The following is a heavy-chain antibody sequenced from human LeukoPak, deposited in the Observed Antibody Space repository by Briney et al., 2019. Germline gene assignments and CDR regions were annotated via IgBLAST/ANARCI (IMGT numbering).Heavy chain of an antibody. Sequence: GGSLRLSCAASGFTFSSYSMNWVRQAPGKGLEWVSYISSTSRTIYYADSVKGRFTISRDNAKNSLSLQMNSLRDEDTAVYYCVRVDKSGLDFDYWGQGILVTVSS. CDR3: VRVDKSGLDFDY. V-gene: IGHV3-48*02. CDR2: ISSTSRTI. CDR1: GFTFSSYS. D-gene: IGHD3-3*01. J-gene: IGHJ4*02.